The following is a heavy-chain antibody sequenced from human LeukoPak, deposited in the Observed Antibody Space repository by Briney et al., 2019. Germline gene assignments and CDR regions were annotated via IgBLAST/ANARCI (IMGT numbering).Heavy chain of an antibody. Sequence: PSQTLSLTCTVSGGSISSGDYYCSWVRQPPGNGLEWNGYIYYCGSTYFNPSLKSLVTISVDTSKHQFSLKLSSVTAADTAVYYCARTNVPATRRTSKYYFDYWGQGTLVTVSS. CDR1: GGSISSGDYY. V-gene: IGHV4-30-4*08. J-gene: IGHJ4*02. CDR3: ARTNVPATRRTSKYYFDY. CDR2: IYYCGST. D-gene: IGHD2-2*01.